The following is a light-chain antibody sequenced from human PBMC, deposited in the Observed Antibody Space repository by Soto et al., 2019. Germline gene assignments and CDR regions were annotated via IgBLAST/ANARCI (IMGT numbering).Light chain of an antibody. CDR3: QQYGTSLT. Sequence: EIVMTQSPATLSVSPGERATLSCRASQSVPSRIAWYRQKPGQAPRLLIYGASSRATDVPDRFSGSGSGTDFTLTISRLEPEDFAVYYCQQYGTSLTFGGGTKVDIK. J-gene: IGKJ4*01. CDR1: QSVPSR. CDR2: GAS. V-gene: IGKV3-20*01.